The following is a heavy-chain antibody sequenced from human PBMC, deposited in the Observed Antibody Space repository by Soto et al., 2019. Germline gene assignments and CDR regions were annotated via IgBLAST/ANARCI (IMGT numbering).Heavy chain of an antibody. CDR3: AKATRRTGLVGQWVD. CDR2: ISDSGGSV. J-gene: IGHJ4*01. CDR1: GFTFGNYA. Sequence: EVQLLESGGGLVQPGGSLRLSCAASGFTFGNYAMTWVRQAPGKGLEWVSGISDSGGSVYYADSVKGRFTISRDNSKNTLYLQMNGLRADDTPIYYCAKATRRTGLVGQWVDWGQRTLVTVSS. D-gene: IGHD1-26*01. V-gene: IGHV3-23*01.